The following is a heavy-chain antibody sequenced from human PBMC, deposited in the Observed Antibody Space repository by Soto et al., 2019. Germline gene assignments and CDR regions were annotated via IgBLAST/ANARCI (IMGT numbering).Heavy chain of an antibody. D-gene: IGHD2-21*01. V-gene: IGHV5-51*01. Sequence: GEAPKISWKGSGYTFTNYWIVWVRQMPGRGLEWMGIIYPGDSDSRYSPSFQGQVTMSVDKSINTAYLQWSSLKASDSAMYYCSRRAWGLHSGDWGEGTLVTVSS. CDR1: GYTFTNYW. CDR2: IYPGDSDS. J-gene: IGHJ4*02. CDR3: SRRAWGLHSGD.